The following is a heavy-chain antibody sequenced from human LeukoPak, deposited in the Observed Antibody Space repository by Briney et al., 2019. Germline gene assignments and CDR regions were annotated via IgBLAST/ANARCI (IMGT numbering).Heavy chain of an antibody. V-gene: IGHV4-59*01. CDR1: GGSISSYY. CDR2: IYYSGST. D-gene: IGHD3-22*01. J-gene: IGHJ3*02. CDR3: ARAPRYYDSSGYPDAFDI. Sequence: SETLSLTCTVSGGSISSYYWSWIRQPPGKGLEWIGYIYYSGSTNYNPSLKSRVTISVDTSKNQFSLKPSSVTAADTAVYYCARAPRYYDSSGYPDAFDIWGQGTMVTVSS.